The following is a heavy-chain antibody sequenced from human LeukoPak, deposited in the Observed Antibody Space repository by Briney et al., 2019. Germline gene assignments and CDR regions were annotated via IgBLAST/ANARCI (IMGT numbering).Heavy chain of an antibody. J-gene: IGHJ4*02. D-gene: IGHD5-12*01. CDR3: AREAGYGGFDF. V-gene: IGHV3-11*01. CDR1: GFTFSDYY. Sequence: GGSLRLSCAASGFTFSDYYMSWIRQAPGKGLEWVAYISSSGSNIYYADSVKGRFTISSDNAKNSLYLQMNRLRAEDTAVSSCAREAGYGGFDFCGQGTLGTVSS. CDR2: ISSSGSNI.